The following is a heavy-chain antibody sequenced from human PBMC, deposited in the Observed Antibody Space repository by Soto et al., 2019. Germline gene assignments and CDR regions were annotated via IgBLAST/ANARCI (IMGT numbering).Heavy chain of an antibody. D-gene: IGHD6-13*01. J-gene: IGHJ6*02. Sequence: GASLKISCKGSGYSFTSYWIGWVRPMPGKSLEWMGIIYPGDSDTRYSPSFQGQVTISADKSISTAYLQWSSLKASDTAMYYCARTAAAGKYYYGVDVWGQGTTVTVSS. CDR2: IYPGDSDT. CDR1: GYSFTSYW. V-gene: IGHV5-51*01. CDR3: ARTAAAGKYYYGVDV.